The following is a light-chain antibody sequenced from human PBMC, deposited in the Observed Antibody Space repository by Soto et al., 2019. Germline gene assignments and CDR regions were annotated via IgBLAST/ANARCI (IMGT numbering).Light chain of an antibody. J-gene: IGLJ1*01. CDR3: GTWDNSLRALV. V-gene: IGLV1-51*01. CDR2: DNS. Sequence: SQPPPAPAAPGQRVTLSRSGNSSNIGDNYVSWYQHLPETAPKLLIYDNSHRPSGIPDRFSGSKSGTSATLGITGLQTGDEADYYCGTWDNSLRALVFGTGTKVTVL. CDR1: SSNIGDNY.